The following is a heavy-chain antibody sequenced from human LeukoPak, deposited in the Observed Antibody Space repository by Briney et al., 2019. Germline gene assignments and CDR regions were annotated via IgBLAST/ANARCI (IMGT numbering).Heavy chain of an antibody. D-gene: IGHD6-6*01. CDR3: ARIAARRTNLPSNWFDP. V-gene: IGHV1-2*02. CDR2: INPNSGGT. CDR1: GYTFTGYY. J-gene: IGHJ5*02. Sequence: ASVKVSCKASGYTFTGYYMHWVRQALGQGLEWMGWINPNSGGTNYAQKFQGRVTMTRDTSSSTAYMELSRLRSDDTAVYYCARIAARRTNLPSNWFDPWGQGTLVTVSS.